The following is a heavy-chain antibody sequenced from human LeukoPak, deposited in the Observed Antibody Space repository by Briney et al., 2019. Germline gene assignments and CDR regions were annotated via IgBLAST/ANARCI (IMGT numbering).Heavy chain of an antibody. CDR1: GYTFTSYG. J-gene: IGHJ5*02. V-gene: IGHV1-18*01. CDR3: ARSAYYDILAGYYSWFDP. Sequence: ASVKVSCKSSGYTFTSYGISWVRQPPGQGLEWMGWISAYNGNTNYAQKLQGRGTMTTDTSTSTAYMELRSLRSDDTAVYDCARSAYYDILAGYYSWFDPWGKGTLVTVSS. CDR2: ISAYNGNT. D-gene: IGHD3-9*01.